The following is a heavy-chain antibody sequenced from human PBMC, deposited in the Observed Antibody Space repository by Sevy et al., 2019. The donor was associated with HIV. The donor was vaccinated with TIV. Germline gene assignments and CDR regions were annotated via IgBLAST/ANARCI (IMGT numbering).Heavy chain of an antibody. CDR1: GFTFSSYG. Sequence: GGSLRLSCAASGFTFSSYGMHWVRQAPGKGRAWVAVISYDGSNKYYADSVKGRFTISRDNSKNTLYLQMNSLRAEDTAVYYCAKLFAYCSGGSCPRGEAFDIWGQGTMVTVSS. CDR3: AKLFAYCSGGSCPRGEAFDI. D-gene: IGHD2-15*01. CDR2: ISYDGSNK. V-gene: IGHV3-30*18. J-gene: IGHJ3*02.